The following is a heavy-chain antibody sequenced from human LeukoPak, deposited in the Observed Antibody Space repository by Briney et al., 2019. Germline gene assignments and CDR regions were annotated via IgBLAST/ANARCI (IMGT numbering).Heavy chain of an antibody. CDR3: SREGSDFWSNYTDFDS. V-gene: IGHV3-7*01. D-gene: IGHD3-3*01. CDR1: GFTFSTYW. J-gene: IGHJ4*02. Sequence: GGSLRLSCAASGFTFSTYWMSWVRQAPGKGLEWVANIKQDGSEKYYVDSVKGRFTISRDNAKNSLYLQMNSLRAEDTAVYYCSREGSDFWSNYTDFDSWGQGTLVTVSS. CDR2: IKQDGSEK.